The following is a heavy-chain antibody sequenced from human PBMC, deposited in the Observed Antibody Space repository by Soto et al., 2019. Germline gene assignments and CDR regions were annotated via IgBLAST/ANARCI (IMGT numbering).Heavy chain of an antibody. D-gene: IGHD1-26*01. CDR1: VFTFSSYS. CDR3: ARDRILAVRALDYYYGMDV. Sequence: GSLRLSCAASVFTFSSYSMNWVRQAPGKGLEWVSSISSSSSYIYYADSVKGRFTISRDNAKNSLYLQMNSLRAEDTAVYYCARDRILAVRALDYYYGMDVWGQGTTVTVSS. CDR2: ISSSSSYI. J-gene: IGHJ6*02. V-gene: IGHV3-21*01.